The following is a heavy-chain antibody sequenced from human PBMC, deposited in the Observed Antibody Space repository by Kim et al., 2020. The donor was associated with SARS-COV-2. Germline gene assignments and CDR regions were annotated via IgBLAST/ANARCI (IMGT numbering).Heavy chain of an antibody. D-gene: IGHD2-21*01. Sequence: ASVKVSCKASGYTFTSHYMHWVRQAPGQGLEWMGIINPSGPITTYAQKFQDRLTMTRDTSTSTAYMELSSLRSEDTAVYFCARGLSVAFRAFDIWGQGTMVSVSS. CDR3: ARGLSVAFRAFDI. CDR1: GYTFTSHY. CDR2: INPSGPIT. V-gene: IGHV1-46*01. J-gene: IGHJ3*02.